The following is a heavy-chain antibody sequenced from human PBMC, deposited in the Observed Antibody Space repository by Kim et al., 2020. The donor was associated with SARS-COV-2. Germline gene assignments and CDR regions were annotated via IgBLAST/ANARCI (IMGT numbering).Heavy chain of an antibody. V-gene: IGHV3-30*18. J-gene: IGHJ4*02. Sequence: GGSLRLSCAASGFTFSSYGMHWVRQAPGKGLEWVAVISYDGSNKYYADSVKGRFTISRDNSKNTLYLQMNSLRAEDTAVYYCAKDDLTHSMTTDYWGQGTLVTVSS. CDR3: AKDDLTHSMTTDY. CDR1: GFTFSSYG. D-gene: IGHD4-17*01. CDR2: ISYDGSNK.